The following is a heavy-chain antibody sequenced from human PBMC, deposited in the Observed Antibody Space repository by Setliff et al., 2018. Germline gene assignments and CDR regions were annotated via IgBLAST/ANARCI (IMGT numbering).Heavy chain of an antibody. CDR3: ASSRTWIPVLDY. CDR2: IWDDGVKK. Sequence: PGGSLRLSCAASGFTFSTYRMHWVRQAPGKGLEWVAVIWDDGVKKYHADSVKGRFTISRDNSKSSLYLQMNSLSAEDTAIYYCASSRTWIPVLDYCGQGTLVTVSS. CDR1: GFTFSTYR. J-gene: IGHJ4*02. V-gene: IGHV3-33*08. D-gene: IGHD5-18*01.